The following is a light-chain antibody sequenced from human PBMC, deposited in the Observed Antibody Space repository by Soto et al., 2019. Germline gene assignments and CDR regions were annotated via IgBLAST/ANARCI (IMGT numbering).Light chain of an antibody. J-gene: IGKJ1*01. CDR3: QQYGSSGT. CDR2: GAS. CDR1: QSVSRSH. Sequence: EIVLTQSPGTLSLSPVESATLSCMASQSVSRSHSGWYQQKPVQAPSLLICGASSRAAGIPDRFSGSGSGTDFTLIISRLEHEDFAVYYCQQYGSSGTFGQGTKVDIK. V-gene: IGKV3-20*01.